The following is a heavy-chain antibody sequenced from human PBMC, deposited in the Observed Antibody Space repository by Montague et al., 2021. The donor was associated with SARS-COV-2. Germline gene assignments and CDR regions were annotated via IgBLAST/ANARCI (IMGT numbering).Heavy chain of an antibody. V-gene: IGHV2-70*01. D-gene: IGHD6-13*01. CDR3: ARIPNDSWYVSYFDY. Sequence: PALVKPTQTLTLTCTLSGLPLSTSGLCVGWIRQPPGKALEWLALXDWDDDKYYSPSLKTRLSISKDTSKNQVVFTMANMGPVDTATYYCARIPNDSWYVSYFDYWGQGILVTVSS. CDR1: GLPLSTSGLC. J-gene: IGHJ4*02. CDR2: XDWDDDK.